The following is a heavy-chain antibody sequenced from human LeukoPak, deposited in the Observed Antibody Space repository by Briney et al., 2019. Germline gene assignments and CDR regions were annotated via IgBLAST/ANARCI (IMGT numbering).Heavy chain of an antibody. Sequence: GGPLRLSCTVSGFTVSSNSMSWVRQAPGKGLEWVSFIYSDNTHYSDSVKGRFTISRDNSKNTLYLQMNSLRGEDTAVYYCARGFRGWYAEGFDYWGQGTVVTVSS. CDR2: IYSDNT. J-gene: IGHJ4*02. CDR1: GFTVSSNS. V-gene: IGHV3-53*01. CDR3: ARGFRGWYAEGFDY. D-gene: IGHD6-19*01.